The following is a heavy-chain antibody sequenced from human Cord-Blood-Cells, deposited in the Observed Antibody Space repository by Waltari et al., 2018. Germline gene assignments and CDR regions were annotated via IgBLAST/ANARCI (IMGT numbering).Heavy chain of an antibody. CDR1: GYTLTELS. J-gene: IGHJ6*02. CDR2: FDPEDGET. D-gene: IGHD2-15*01. V-gene: IGHV1-24*01. CDR3: ATLVVVNYYYGMDV. Sequence: QVQLVRSGAEVKKPGASVKASCKVSGYTLTELSMPWLRQAPGKGLEWMGGFDPEDGETIYAQKFQGRVTMTEYTSTDTAYMELSSLRSEDTAVYYCATLVVVNYYYGMDVWGQGTTVTVSS.